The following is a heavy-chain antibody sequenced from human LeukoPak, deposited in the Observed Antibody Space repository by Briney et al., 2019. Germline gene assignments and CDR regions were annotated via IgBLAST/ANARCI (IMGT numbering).Heavy chain of an antibody. D-gene: IGHD3-22*01. CDR1: GASITSGNYY. Sequence: SETLSLTCTVSGASITSGNYYWVWIRQPAGKGLAWIGRIYTSGSTNYNPSLNSRVTISVDTSKNQFSLRLSSVTAADTAVYYCARGREYYDSSGYYSQNWFDPWGPGTLVTVSS. V-gene: IGHV4-61*02. CDR2: IYTSGST. CDR3: ARGREYYDSSGYYSQNWFDP. J-gene: IGHJ5*02.